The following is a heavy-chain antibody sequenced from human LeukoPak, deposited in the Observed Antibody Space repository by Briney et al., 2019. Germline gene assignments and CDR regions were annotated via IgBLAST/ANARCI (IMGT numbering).Heavy chain of an antibody. CDR2: ISRTGNSI. Sequence: GGSLRLSCAASGFTLSSYEMNWVRLAPGKGLEWISYISRTGNSIYYADSVKGRFTISRDSAKNSLYLQMNSLRAEDTAVYYCARDDPYSSGWYIVFDIWGQGTMVTVSS. CDR1: GFTLSSYE. V-gene: IGHV3-48*03. J-gene: IGHJ3*02. CDR3: ARDDPYSSGWYIVFDI. D-gene: IGHD6-19*01.